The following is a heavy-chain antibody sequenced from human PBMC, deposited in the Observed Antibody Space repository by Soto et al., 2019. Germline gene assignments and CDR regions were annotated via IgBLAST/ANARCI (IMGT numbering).Heavy chain of an antibody. CDR2: MNPNSGNT. Sequence: GASVKVSCKASGYTFTSYDINWVRQATGQGLEWMGWMNPNSGNTGYARKFQGRVTMTRNTSISTAYMELSSLRSEDTAVYYCARSRGYDFWSGYLYYYYYGMDVWGQGTTVTVSS. J-gene: IGHJ6*02. D-gene: IGHD3-3*01. CDR3: ARSRGYDFWSGYLYYYYYGMDV. V-gene: IGHV1-8*01. CDR1: GYTFTSYD.